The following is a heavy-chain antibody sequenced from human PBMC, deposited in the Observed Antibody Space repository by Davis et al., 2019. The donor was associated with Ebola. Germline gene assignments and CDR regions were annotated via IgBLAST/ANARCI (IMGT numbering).Heavy chain of an antibody. D-gene: IGHD3-3*01. Sequence: AASVKVSCKASGYTFTSYDINWVRQATGQGLEWMGWMNPNSGNTGYAQKFQGRVTITADESTSTAYLELSSLRSEDTAVYYCARVITIFGVVIYHAFDIWGQGTMVTVSS. V-gene: IGHV1-8*01. CDR2: MNPNSGNT. J-gene: IGHJ3*02. CDR1: GYTFTSYD. CDR3: ARVITIFGVVIYHAFDI.